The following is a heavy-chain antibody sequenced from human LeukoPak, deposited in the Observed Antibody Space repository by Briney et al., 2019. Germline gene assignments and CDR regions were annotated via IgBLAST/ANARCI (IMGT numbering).Heavy chain of an antibody. D-gene: IGHD1-26*01. J-gene: IGHJ4*02. CDR1: GYTFTGQY. CDR3: ARERGSYSPVDY. Sequence: GASVKVSCKASGYTFTGQYMHWVQQAPGQGLEWMGWINPNSGGTNYAQKFQGRVTMTRDTSISTAYMELSRLRSDDTAVYYCARERGSYSPVDYWGQGTLVTVSS. V-gene: IGHV1-2*02. CDR2: INPNSGGT.